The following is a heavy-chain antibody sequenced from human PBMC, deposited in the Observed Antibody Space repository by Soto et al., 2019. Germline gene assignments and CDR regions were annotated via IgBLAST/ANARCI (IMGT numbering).Heavy chain of an antibody. D-gene: IGHD2-2*01. Sequence: ASVKVSCTTSCDTLSNYGITWVRQSPGQPLEWLGWISLYSDGTNYAQKLQGRVSMTTDTSTTTAYMELRSLRSDDTAVYYCARVVPGAEAWFGPWGQGTLVTVPS. V-gene: IGHV1-18*01. J-gene: IGHJ5*02. CDR2: ISLYSDGT. CDR1: CDTLSNYG. CDR3: ARVVPGAEAWFGP.